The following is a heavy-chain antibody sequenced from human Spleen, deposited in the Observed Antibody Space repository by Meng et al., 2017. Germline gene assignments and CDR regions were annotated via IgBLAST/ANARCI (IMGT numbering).Heavy chain of an antibody. CDR1: GFTFSSSE. D-gene: IGHD3-22*01. V-gene: IGHV3-48*03. CDR3: ARDYYDSSGYYFDY. CDR2: ISNSGSTI. J-gene: IGHJ4*02. Sequence: GESLKISCAASGFTFSSSEMNWVRQAPGKGLEWVSYISNSGSTIYYADSVKGRFTISRDNAKKSLCLQLNSLGAEDTAVYYCARDYYDSSGYYFDYWGQGTLVTVSS.